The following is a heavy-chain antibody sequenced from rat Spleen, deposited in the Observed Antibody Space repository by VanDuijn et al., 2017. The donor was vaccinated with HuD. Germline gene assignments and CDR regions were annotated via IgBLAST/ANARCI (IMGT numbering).Heavy chain of an antibody. CDR1: GFSLSSYG. CDR2: IWGDGST. D-gene: IGHD4-3*01. CDR3: ARSGRD. J-gene: IGHJ3*01. V-gene: IGHV2-13*01. Sequence: QVQLKESGPGLVQPSQTLSLTCTVSGFSLSSYGVIWVRQSPGKGLEWMGGIWGDGSTNYNSALKSRLSISRDTSKSQVFLKMNSLQTEDTAMYFCARSGRDWGQGTLVTVSS.